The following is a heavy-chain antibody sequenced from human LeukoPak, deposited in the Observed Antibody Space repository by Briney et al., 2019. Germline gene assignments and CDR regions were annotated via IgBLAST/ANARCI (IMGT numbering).Heavy chain of an antibody. CDR2: IKQDGSEK. CDR1: GFTVSSNY. CDR3: ARGGPKGAFDI. V-gene: IGHV3-7*01. Sequence: GGSLRLSCAASGFTVSSNYMSWVRRAPGKGLEWVANIKQDGSEKYYVDSVQGRFTISRDNAKNPLYLQMNSLRAEDTAVYYCARGGPKGAFDIWGQGTMVTVSS. D-gene: IGHD3/OR15-3a*01. J-gene: IGHJ3*02.